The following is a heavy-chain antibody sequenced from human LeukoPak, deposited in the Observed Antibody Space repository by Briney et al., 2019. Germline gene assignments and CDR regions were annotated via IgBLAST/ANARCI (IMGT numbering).Heavy chain of an antibody. D-gene: IGHD2-2*01. V-gene: IGHV3-23*01. CDR2: IGGRGTIT. CDR3: AKADGLVVPAATDY. Sequence: PGGSLRLSCAASGFTFSSYAMSWVRQAPGKGLEWVSAIGGRGTITYYADSVKGRFTISKDNSKNTLYLQMNSLRAEDTAVYYCAKADGLVVPAATDYWGQGTLVTVSS. J-gene: IGHJ4*02. CDR1: GFTFSSYA.